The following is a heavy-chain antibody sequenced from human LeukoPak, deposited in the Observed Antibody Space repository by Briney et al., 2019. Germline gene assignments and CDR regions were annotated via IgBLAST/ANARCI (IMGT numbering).Heavy chain of an antibody. CDR3: ARVRSGTWGVDY. Sequence: GGSLRLSCAASGFTFSSYAMHWVRQAPGKGLEWVAVISYDGSNKYYADSVKGRFTISRDNSKNTLYLQMNSLRAEDTAVYYCARVRSGTWGVDYWGQGTLVTVSS. V-gene: IGHV3-30-3*01. CDR2: ISYDGSNK. D-gene: IGHD6-13*01. CDR1: GFTFSSYA. J-gene: IGHJ4*02.